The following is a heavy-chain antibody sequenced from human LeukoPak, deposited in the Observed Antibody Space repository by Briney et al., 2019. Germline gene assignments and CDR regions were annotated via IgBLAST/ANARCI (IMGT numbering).Heavy chain of an antibody. J-gene: IGHJ4*02. CDR2: ISSSSSYI. Sequence: GGSLRLSCAASGFTFSSDSMNWVRQAPGRGLEWVSSISSSSSYIYYADSVKGRFTISRDNAKNSLYLQMNSLRAEDTAVYYCARVEGRDGYNSGYWGQGTLVTVSS. V-gene: IGHV3-21*01. CDR1: GFTFSSDS. CDR3: ARVEGRDGYNSGY. D-gene: IGHD5-24*01.